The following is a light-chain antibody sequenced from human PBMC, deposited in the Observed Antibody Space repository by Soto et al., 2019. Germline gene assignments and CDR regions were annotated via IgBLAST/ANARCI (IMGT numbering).Light chain of an antibody. CDR1: HDISNY. CDR2: YAS. Sequence: DIQMTQSPSSLSASVGDRVTITCQASHDISNYLTWYHQKPAKAPKLLIYYASNFEAGVPSRFRGSGSGTDFTFSIIHLEPEAITKCYCQHQGPLPTFGGGTRLEIK. CDR3: QHQGPLPT. J-gene: IGKJ5*01. V-gene: IGKV1-33*01.